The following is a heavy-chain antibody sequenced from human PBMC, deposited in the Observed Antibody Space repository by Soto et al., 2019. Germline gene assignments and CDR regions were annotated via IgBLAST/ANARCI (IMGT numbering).Heavy chain of an antibody. D-gene: IGHD3-9*01. CDR2: IYYRGNA. CDR3: ARLEGLATISYYFDF. Sequence: PSETLSLTCTVSGGSISSNSYYWGWIRQPPGKSLEWIGSIYYRGNAYYNPSLKTRVTISLDKSKSQFSLKLNSVTAADSAVYFCARLEGLATISYYFDFWGPGALVTVSS. CDR1: GGSISSNSYY. J-gene: IGHJ4*02. V-gene: IGHV4-39*01.